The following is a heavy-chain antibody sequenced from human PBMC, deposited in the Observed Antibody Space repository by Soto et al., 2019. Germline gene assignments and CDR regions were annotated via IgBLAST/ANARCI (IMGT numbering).Heavy chain of an antibody. Sequence: PSETLSLTCTVSGGSISSGGYYWSWIRQHPGKGLEWIGYIYYSGSTYYNPSLKSRVTISVDTSKNQFSLKLSSVTAADTAVYYCASTVVVVAATGKNYYYYYMDVWGKGTTVTVSS. CDR1: GGSISSGGYY. V-gene: IGHV4-31*03. D-gene: IGHD2-15*01. CDR2: IYYSGST. J-gene: IGHJ6*03. CDR3: ASTVVVVAATGKNYYYYYMDV.